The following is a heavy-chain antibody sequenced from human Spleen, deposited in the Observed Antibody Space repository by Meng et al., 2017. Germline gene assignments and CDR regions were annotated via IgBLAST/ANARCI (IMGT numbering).Heavy chain of an antibody. CDR2: IHSRESP. Sequence: QVQLQESGPGLVEPSQPLSLTCTVSGGSMSSGNYYWSWIRQPPGKGLEWIGYIHSRESPYYNPSLKSRVSISEDTAKNQFSLKLTSVTAADTAVYYCARESRWSYLDYWGQGTLVTVSS. J-gene: IGHJ4*02. V-gene: IGHV4-30-4*01. CDR3: ARESRWSYLDY. CDR1: GGSMSSGNYY. D-gene: IGHD3-16*02.